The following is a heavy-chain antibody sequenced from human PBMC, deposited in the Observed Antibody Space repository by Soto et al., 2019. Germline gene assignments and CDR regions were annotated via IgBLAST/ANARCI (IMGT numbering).Heavy chain of an antibody. Sequence: PGESLKISCNGSGYSFTSYWIGWVRQMPGKGLELMGIIYPSDSDTRYRPSFQGQVTISADKSISSAYLQWSSLRASDTAMYYCARGGVSTRTFDYWGQGTQVTVYS. J-gene: IGHJ4*02. D-gene: IGHD3-3*01. CDR1: GYSFTSYW. CDR3: ARGGVSTRTFDY. V-gene: IGHV5-51*01. CDR2: IYPSDSDT.